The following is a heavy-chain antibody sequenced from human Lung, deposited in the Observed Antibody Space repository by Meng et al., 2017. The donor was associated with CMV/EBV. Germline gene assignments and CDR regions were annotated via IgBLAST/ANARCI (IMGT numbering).Heavy chain of an antibody. J-gene: IGHJ4*02. CDR3: ARSYSSGWSRGGTFDY. Sequence: SNSSGGYYWSWIRQHPGKGLEWIGYIYYSGSTYYNPSLKSRVTISVDTSKNQFSLKLSSVTAADTAVYYCARSYSSGWSRGGTFDYWGQGTLVTVSS. CDR1: SNSSGGYY. CDR2: IYYSGST. V-gene: IGHV4-31*02. D-gene: IGHD6-19*01.